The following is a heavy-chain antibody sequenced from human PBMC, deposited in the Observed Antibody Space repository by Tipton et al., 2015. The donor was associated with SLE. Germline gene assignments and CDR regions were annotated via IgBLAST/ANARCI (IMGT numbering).Heavy chain of an antibody. CDR2: INPSGGST. D-gene: IGHD3-10*01. CDR1: GYTFTSYY. Sequence: QLVQSGAEVKKPGASVKVSCKASGYTFTSYYMHWVRQAPGQGLEWMGIINPSGGSTSYAQKFQGRVTMTRDTSISTAYMELSRLRSDDTAVYYCARAGSFDYWGQGTLVTVSS. V-gene: IGHV1-46*01. J-gene: IGHJ4*02. CDR3: ARAGSFDY.